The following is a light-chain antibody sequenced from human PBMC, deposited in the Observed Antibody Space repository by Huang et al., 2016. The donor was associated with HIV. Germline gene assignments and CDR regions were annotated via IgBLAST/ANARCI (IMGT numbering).Light chain of an antibody. CDR2: WAS. V-gene: IGKV4-1*01. J-gene: IGKJ4*01. Sequence: DIVMTQSPDSLAVSLGERATINGKSSQTISYNKNYLAWYQQKPGQSPKLLIYWASTRESGVPDRFSGSGSGTDFTLTISSLQAEDVAVYYCQQYYSKPLTFGGGTKVEIK. CDR3: QQYYSKPLT. CDR1: QTISYNKNY.